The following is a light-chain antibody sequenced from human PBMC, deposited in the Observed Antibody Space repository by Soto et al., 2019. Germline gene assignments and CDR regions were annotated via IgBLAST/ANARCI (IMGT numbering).Light chain of an antibody. Sequence: QPVLTQSSSASASLGSSVKLTCTLSSGHSSYIIAWHQQQPGKAPRYLMKLERSGSYNKGSGVPDRFSGSSSGADRYLTISNLQFEDEADYYCETWDSNTRVFGGGTKLTFL. J-gene: IGLJ2*01. V-gene: IGLV4-60*02. CDR3: ETWDSNTRV. CDR2: LERSGSY. CDR1: SGHSSYI.